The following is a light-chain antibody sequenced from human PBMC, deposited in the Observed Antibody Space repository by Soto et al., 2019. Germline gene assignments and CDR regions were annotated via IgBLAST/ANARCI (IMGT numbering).Light chain of an antibody. J-gene: IGKJ1*01. CDR3: QQYINWPRT. CDR2: GAS. V-gene: IGKV3D-15*01. CDR1: QSVNNF. Sequence: EILLTQSPATLSLSPGERATLSCRASQSVNNFLGWYQQKPGQAPSLLIFGASYRATGIPARFSGSGSGTEFNLTISSLQSEDFAVYYCQQYINWPRTFGQGTKVDIK.